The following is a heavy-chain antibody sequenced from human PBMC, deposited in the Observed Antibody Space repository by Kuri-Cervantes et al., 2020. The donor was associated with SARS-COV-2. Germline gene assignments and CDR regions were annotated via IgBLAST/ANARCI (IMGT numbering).Heavy chain of an antibody. Sequence: ASVKVSCKASGYIFTNYYMSWVRQAPGQGLEWLGIINPSGGGTSYAQKFQGRVTMTRDTSTSTVYMELSSLRSEDTAVYYCARSCTYARCSEYFQHWGQGTLVTVSS. V-gene: IGHV1-46*01. D-gene: IGHD2-8*01. CDR3: ARSCTYARCSEYFQH. CDR1: GYIFTNYY. J-gene: IGHJ1*01. CDR2: INPSGGGT.